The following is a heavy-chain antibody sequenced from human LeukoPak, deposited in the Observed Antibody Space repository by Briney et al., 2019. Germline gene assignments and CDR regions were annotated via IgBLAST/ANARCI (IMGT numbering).Heavy chain of an antibody. CDR3: ARGLMAIHSSGYYPY. CDR2: INPSGST. CDR1: GGSFSDYY. D-gene: IGHD3-22*01. Sequence: PSETLSLTCAVYGGSFSDYYWGWIRQPPGKGLEWIGEINPSGSTNYSPSLKSRVTISVDTSKNQFSLKLSSVAAADTAVYYCARGLMAIHSSGYYPYWGQGTLVTVSS. V-gene: IGHV4-34*01. J-gene: IGHJ4*02.